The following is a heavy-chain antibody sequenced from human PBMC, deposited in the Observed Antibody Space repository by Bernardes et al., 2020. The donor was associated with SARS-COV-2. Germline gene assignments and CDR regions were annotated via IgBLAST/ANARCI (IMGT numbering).Heavy chain of an antibody. V-gene: IGHV1-18*01. J-gene: IGHJ4*02. CDR2: ISAANGNT. CDR3: ARDFYSSGSHDY. Sequence: ASVKVSCKASGYSFVRYGVSWVRQAPGQGLEWMGWISAANGNTNYAEKVQARFTMTTDTSTNTAHMELRSLTSDDTAVYYCARDFYSSGSHDYWGQGTLVTVSS. D-gene: IGHD3-10*01. CDR1: GYSFVRYG.